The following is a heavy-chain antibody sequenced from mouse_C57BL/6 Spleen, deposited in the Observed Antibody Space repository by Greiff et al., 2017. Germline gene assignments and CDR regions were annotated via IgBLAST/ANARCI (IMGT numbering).Heavy chain of an antibody. CDR3: ARDDASLFDY. CDR1: GFTFSSYA. J-gene: IGHJ2*01. D-gene: IGHD6-1*01. Sequence: EVKLVESGGGLVKPGGSLKLSCAASGFTFSSYAMSWVRQTPEKRLEWVATISDGGSYTYYPDNVKGRFTISRDNAKNNLYLQMSNLKSEDTAMYYCARDDASLFDYWGQGTTRTVSS. V-gene: IGHV5-4*01. CDR2: ISDGGSYT.